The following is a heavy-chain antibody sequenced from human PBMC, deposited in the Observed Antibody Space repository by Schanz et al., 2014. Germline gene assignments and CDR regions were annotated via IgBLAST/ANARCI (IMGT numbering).Heavy chain of an antibody. J-gene: IGHJ3*02. CDR3: ARKMKLGVYGGKGHDSLDI. Sequence: VQLVESGGGLVQPGGSLRLSCTASGFTFSDYWMSWVRQAPGKGLEWVALVSSDGNNDYYTDSVKGRFTISRDNSKNTLYLQMDSLRAEDTAVYYCARKMKLGVYGGKGHDSLDIWGQGTMVTVSS. CDR2: VSSDGNND. D-gene: IGHD4-17*01. V-gene: IGHV3-30*03. CDR1: GFTFSDYW.